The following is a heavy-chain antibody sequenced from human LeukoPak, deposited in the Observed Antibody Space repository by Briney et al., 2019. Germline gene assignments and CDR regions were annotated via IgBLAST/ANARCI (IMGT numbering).Heavy chain of an antibody. CDR1: GFTFSSYG. D-gene: IGHD1-14*01. J-gene: IGHJ4*02. CDR2: IWYDGSNK. V-gene: IGHV3-33*06. CDR3: AKVGKTNAGLDY. Sequence: GGSLRLSCAASGFTFSSYGMHWVRQAPGKGLEWVAVIWYDGSNKYYADSVKGRFTISRDNSKNTLYLQMNSLRAEDTAVYYCAKVGKTNAGLDYWGQGTLVTVSS.